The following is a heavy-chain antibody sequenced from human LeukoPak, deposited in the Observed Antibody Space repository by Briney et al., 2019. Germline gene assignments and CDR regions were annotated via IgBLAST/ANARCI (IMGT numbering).Heavy chain of an antibody. CDR1: GFTFSSYG. CDR2: ISYDGSNK. J-gene: IGHJ4*02. D-gene: IGHD2-2*01. Sequence: GGSLRLSCAASGFTFSSYGMHWVRQAPGKGLEWVAVISYDGSNKYYADSVKGRFTISRDNSKNTLYLQMNSLRAVDDTAVYYCARDFVTGVVPTALGAWGQGTLVTVSS. CDR3: ARDFVTGVVPTALGA. V-gene: IGHV3-30*03.